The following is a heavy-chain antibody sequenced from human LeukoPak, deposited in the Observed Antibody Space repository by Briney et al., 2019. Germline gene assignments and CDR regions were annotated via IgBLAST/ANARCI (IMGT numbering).Heavy chain of an antibody. CDR1: GFTFSSFW. Sequence: AGSLRLSCAASGFTFSSFWMSWLRQAQGKGLEWLANIKQDGSDKYYVDAVKGRFTISRDNAKNSLYVQMNSLRAEDTALYYCAKKTYYYDTSNWGWFDPWGQGTLVTVSS. CDR2: IKQDGSDK. J-gene: IGHJ5*02. D-gene: IGHD3-22*01. CDR3: AKKTYYYDTSNWGWFDP. V-gene: IGHV3-7*05.